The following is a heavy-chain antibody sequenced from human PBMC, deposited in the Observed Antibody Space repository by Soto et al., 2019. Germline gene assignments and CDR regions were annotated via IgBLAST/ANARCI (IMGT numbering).Heavy chain of an antibody. CDR3: ARLEKASFTIFGVVTPTAYGMDV. V-gene: IGHV5-51*01. J-gene: IGHJ6*02. D-gene: IGHD3-3*01. CDR2: IYPGDSDT. Sequence: GESLKISCKGSGYSFTSYWIGWVRQMPGKGLEWMGIIYPGDSDTRYSPSFQGQVTISADKSISTAYLQWSSLKASDTAMYYCARLEKASFTIFGVVTPTAYGMDVWRQGTTVTVSS. CDR1: GYSFTSYW.